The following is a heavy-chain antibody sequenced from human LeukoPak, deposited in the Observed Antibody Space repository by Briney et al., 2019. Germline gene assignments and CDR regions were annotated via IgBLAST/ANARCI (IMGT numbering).Heavy chain of an antibody. CDR3: ARGGGLGYYYYYMDV. Sequence: PSETLSLTCTVSGGSISSYYWSWIRQPPGKGPEWIGYIYYSGSTNYNPSLKSRVTISVDTSKNQFSLKLSSVTAADTAVYYCARGGGLGYYYYYMDVWGKGTTVTISS. D-gene: IGHD3/OR15-3a*01. CDR2: IYYSGST. CDR1: GGSISSYY. J-gene: IGHJ6*03. V-gene: IGHV4-59*01.